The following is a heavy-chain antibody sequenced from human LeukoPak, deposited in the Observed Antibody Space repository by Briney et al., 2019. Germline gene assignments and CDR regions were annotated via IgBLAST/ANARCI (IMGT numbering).Heavy chain of an antibody. CDR1: GGTFSSYA. CDR2: IIPIFGTA. CDR3: LGYDSSGYPEYFDH. J-gene: IGHJ1*01. V-gene: IGHV1-69*05. Sequence: SVKVSCKASGGTFSSYAISWVRQAPGQGLEWMGGIIPIFGTANYAQKFQGRVTITTDESTSTAYMELSSLRSEDTAVYYCLGYDSSGYPEYFDHWGQGTLVTVSS. D-gene: IGHD3-22*01.